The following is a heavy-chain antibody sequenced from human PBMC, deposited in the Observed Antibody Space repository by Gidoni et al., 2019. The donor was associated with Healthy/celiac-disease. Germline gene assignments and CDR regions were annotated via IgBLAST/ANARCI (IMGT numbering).Heavy chain of an antibody. V-gene: IGHV3-21*01. CDR1: GITFSSYS. CDR3: ASAVAARGVAY. Sequence: EVQLVESGGGLVKPGGSLRRSCEASGITFSSYSMNWVRQAPGKGLEWFSSISSSSSSIYYADSVKGRFTISRDNAKNSLYLQMNRLRAEDTAVYYCASAVAARGVAYWGQGTLVTVSS. J-gene: IGHJ4*02. D-gene: IGHD6-6*01. CDR2: ISSSSSSI.